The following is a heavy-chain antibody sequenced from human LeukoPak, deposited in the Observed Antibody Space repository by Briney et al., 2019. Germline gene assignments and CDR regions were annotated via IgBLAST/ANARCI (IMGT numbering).Heavy chain of an antibody. J-gene: IGHJ4*02. CDR2: ISSTDAGT. V-gene: IGHV3-23*01. Sequence: PGGSLRLSCAASGFSLSSYAMSWVRQAPGKGLEWVSAISSTDAGTYHADSVRGRFTISRDSSKNTLYLQMNSPRAEDTAVYYCAREGGATSFDYWGQGTLVTVSS. CDR3: AREGGATSFDY. D-gene: IGHD1-26*01. CDR1: GFSLSSYA.